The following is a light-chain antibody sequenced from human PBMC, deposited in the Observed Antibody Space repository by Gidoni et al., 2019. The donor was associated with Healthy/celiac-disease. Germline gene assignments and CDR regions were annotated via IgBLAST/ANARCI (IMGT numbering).Light chain of an antibody. V-gene: IGLV4-69*01. J-gene: IGLJ3*02. Sequence: VNLNGTLSSGNSSYDIAWHQQQPEKGPRYLMKLNSDGSHSKGDGIPDRFSGSSSGAERYLTISSLQSEDEADYYCQTWGTGIRVFGGGTKLTVL. CDR2: LNSDGSH. CDR3: QTWGTGIRV. CDR1: SGNSSYD.